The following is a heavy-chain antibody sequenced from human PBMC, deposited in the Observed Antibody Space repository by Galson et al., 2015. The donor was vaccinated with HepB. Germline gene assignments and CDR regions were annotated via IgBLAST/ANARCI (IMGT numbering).Heavy chain of an antibody. CDR2: ISYDANNK. Sequence: SLRLSCAASGFTFSTYGMHWVRQAPVQGLEWVAVISYDANNKYYADSVQGRFTIYRDISRKTLYLQMNILRDDDTAVYYCATGNLVATGDLDYWGQGTLVIVSS. D-gene: IGHD5-12*01. J-gene: IGHJ4*02. CDR1: GFTFSTYG. CDR3: ATGNLVATGDLDY. V-gene: IGHV3-30*03.